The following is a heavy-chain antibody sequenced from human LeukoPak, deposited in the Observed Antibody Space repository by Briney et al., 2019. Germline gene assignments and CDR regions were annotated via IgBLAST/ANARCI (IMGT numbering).Heavy chain of an antibody. CDR2: IYHSGST. Sequence: SETLSLTCRVSGDSINSYYWSCIRQPPGKGLEWIGYIYHSGSTNYNPSLKSRVTISLDTSKNQFSLKLSSVTAADTAVYYCARSSYDYGDYVRSYYFDYWGQGTLVTVSS. CDR3: ARSSYDYGDYVRSYYFDY. V-gene: IGHV4-59*08. D-gene: IGHD4-17*01. CDR1: GDSINSYY. J-gene: IGHJ4*02.